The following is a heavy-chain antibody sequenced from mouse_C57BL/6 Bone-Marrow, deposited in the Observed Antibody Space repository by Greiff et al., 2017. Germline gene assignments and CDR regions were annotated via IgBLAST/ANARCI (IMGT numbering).Heavy chain of an antibody. CDR2: IDPSDSYT. J-gene: IGHJ2*01. D-gene: IGHD2-3*01. Sequence: QVQLQQPGAELVMPGASVKLSCKASGYTFTSYWMHWVKQRPGQGLEWIGEIDPSDSYTNYNQKFKGKSTLTVDKSSSTAYMQLSSLTSEDSAVYYCARDGYYPYYVDYWGQGTTLTVSS. V-gene: IGHV1-69*01. CDR1: GYTFTSYW. CDR3: ARDGYYPYYVDY.